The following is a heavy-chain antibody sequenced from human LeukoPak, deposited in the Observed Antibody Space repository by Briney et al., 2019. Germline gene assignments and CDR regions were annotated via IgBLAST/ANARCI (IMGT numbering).Heavy chain of an antibody. CDR1: GGSISSGGYS. CDR3: ARTSSSGWYYFDY. Sequence: SETLSLTCAVSGGSISSGGYSWSWIRQPPGKGLEWIGYIYHSGSTYYNPSLKSRVTISVDRSKSQFSLKLSSVTAADTAVYYCARTSSSGWYYFDYWGQGTLVTVSS. CDR2: IYHSGST. D-gene: IGHD6-19*01. J-gene: IGHJ4*02. V-gene: IGHV4-30-2*01.